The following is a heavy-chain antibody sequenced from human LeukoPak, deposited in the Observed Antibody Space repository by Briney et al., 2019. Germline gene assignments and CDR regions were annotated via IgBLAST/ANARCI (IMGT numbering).Heavy chain of an antibody. CDR3: ARVDQVTTEGFDY. Sequence: ASVKVSCKASGYTFTGYYMHWVRQAPGQGLEWMGWINPNSGGTNYAQKFQGRVTMTRDTSISTAYMELSSLRSEDTAVYYCARVDQVTTEGFDYWGQGTLVTVSS. CDR2: INPNSGGT. D-gene: IGHD4-17*01. J-gene: IGHJ4*02. CDR1: GYTFTGYY. V-gene: IGHV1-2*02.